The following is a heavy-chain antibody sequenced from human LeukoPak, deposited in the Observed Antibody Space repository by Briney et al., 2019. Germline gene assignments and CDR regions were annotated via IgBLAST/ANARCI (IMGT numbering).Heavy chain of an antibody. CDR3: ARGGGDCCYDYYYYMDV. V-gene: IGHV3-30*03. D-gene: IGHD2-21*01. CDR1: RFTFSSYG. J-gene: IGHJ6*03. Sequence: GRSLRLSCAASRFTFSSYGMHWVRQAPGKGLEWVAVISYDGSNKYYADSVKGRFTISRDNSKNTLYLQMNSLRAEDTAVYYCARGGGDCCYDYYYYMDVWGKGTTVTVSS. CDR2: ISYDGSNK.